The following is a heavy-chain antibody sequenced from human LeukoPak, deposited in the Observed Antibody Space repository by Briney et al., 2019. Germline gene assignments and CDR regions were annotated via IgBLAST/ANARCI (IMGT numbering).Heavy chain of an antibody. V-gene: IGHV4-39*01. D-gene: IGHD5-24*01. J-gene: IGHJ5*02. Sequence: SETPSLTCTASDGSISSSSYYWSWIRPPPGKGREWIGSIYYSGCNYYNPSLKGRITISVDTSKNQLSLNLISVTAADTSYYYCARGLGRDGYHRRLRNNWFDPWGQGTLVTVSS. CDR3: ARGLGRDGYHRRLRNNWFDP. CDR2: IYYSGCN. CDR1: DGSISSSSYY.